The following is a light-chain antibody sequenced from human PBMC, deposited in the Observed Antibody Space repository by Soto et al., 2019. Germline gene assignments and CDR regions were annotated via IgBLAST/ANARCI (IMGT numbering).Light chain of an antibody. CDR1: SGSVSTSHY. Sequence: QAVVTQEPSFSVSPGGTVTLTCGLRSGSVSTSHYATWYQQTPGQAPRTLIYSTNTHSPWVPDRFSGSILGNKAALTITGARADAECGYYCVLYMGSGISVFGGGTQLTVL. J-gene: IGLJ3*02. CDR3: VLYMGSGISV. CDR2: STN. V-gene: IGLV8-61*01.